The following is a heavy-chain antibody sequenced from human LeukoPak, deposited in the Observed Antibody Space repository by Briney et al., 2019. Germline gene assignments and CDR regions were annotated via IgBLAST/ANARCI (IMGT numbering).Heavy chain of an antibody. Sequence: GASVKVSCKTSGYTFSSYDINWVRQATGQGLEWMGWMNPNSGETGFAQNFQGRVTLTKNTSITTAYMELSSLRSGDTAVYYCARGDPWGFDPWGQGTLVTVSS. CDR2: MNPNSGET. J-gene: IGHJ5*02. D-gene: IGHD7-27*01. V-gene: IGHV1-8*01. CDR3: ARGDPWGFDP. CDR1: GYTFSSYD.